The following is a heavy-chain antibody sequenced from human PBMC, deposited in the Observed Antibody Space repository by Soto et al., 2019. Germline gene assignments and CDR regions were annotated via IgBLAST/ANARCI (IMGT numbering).Heavy chain of an antibody. CDR3: ANDWAPYYDFWSGYHRLYY. CDR1: GFTLSSHA. CDR2: MSGSGGST. V-gene: IGHV3-23*01. D-gene: IGHD3-3*01. Sequence: WGSLRLSCAACGFTLSSHAMSWVRQAPGKGLEWVSAMSGSGGSTYYAASVKGRFTISRDNSKNRLYLQMYSRSAEDTAGCCCANDWAPYYDFWSGYHRLYYWGQGTLGTVSS. J-gene: IGHJ4*02.